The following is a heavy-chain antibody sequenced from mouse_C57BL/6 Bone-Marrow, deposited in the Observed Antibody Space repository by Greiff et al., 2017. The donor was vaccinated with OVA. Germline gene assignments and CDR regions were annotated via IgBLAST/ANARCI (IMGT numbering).Heavy chain of an antibody. CDR2: IDPSDSYT. J-gene: IGHJ2*01. V-gene: IGHV1-69*01. D-gene: IGHD1-1*01. CDR1: GYTFTSYW. Sequence: QVQLQQPGAELVMPGASVKLSCKASGYTFTSYWMHWVKQRPGQGLEWIGEIDPSDSYTNYNQKFKGKSTLTVDKSSSTAYMQLSSLTSEDSAVYYCARALYYYGSLFDYWGQGTTLTVSS. CDR3: ARALYYYGSLFDY.